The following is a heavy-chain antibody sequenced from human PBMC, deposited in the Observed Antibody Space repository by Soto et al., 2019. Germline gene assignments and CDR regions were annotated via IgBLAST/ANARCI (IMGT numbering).Heavy chain of an antibody. J-gene: IGHJ4*02. V-gene: IGHV3-23*01. CDR2: LTGSGDST. CDR3: ARAPGPYSPDYFDF. D-gene: IGHD2-21*01. Sequence: EVQLLESGGGLIQPGGSLRLSCAASRFTFSNYAMTWVRQAPGKGLEWVSALTGSGDSTYYADSVKGRFTISRDNSKNTLYRQMNSLRAENTAVYYCARAPGPYSPDYFDFWGQGTLVTVSS. CDR1: RFTFSNYA.